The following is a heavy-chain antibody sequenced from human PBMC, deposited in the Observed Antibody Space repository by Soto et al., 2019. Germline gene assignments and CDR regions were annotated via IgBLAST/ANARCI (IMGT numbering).Heavy chain of an antibody. V-gene: IGHV1-46*01. Sequence: QVQLVQSGAEVKKPGASVKVSCKASGYTFTDYYMHWVRQAPGQGLEWMGIISPSGGSTYAQKFQGRVTVTRDTSTSTVYMELSSLRSEDTAVYYCARDGSSDWLTWFDPWDQGTLVTVSS. CDR1: GYTFTDYY. J-gene: IGHJ5*02. CDR3: ARDGSSDWLTWFDP. CDR2: ISPSGGST. D-gene: IGHD6-19*01.